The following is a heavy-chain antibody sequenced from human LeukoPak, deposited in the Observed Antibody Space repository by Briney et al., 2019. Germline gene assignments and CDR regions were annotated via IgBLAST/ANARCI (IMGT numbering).Heavy chain of an antibody. Sequence: PGGSLRLSCTASGFTFTNYAMTWVRQAPGKGLEWVSTISGSGSISYYADSVKGRFTISRDNSKNTLYLQMNSLRAEDTAVYYCARVGEGAAKDWGQGTLVTVSS. CDR2: ISGSGSIS. CDR1: GFTFTNYA. D-gene: IGHD1-26*01. V-gene: IGHV3-23*01. CDR3: ARVGEGAAKD. J-gene: IGHJ4*02.